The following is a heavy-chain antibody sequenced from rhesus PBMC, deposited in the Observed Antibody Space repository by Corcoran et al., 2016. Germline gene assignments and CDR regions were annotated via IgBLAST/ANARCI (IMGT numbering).Heavy chain of an antibody. CDR2: ITYDGSKK. Sequence: EVQLVESGGGLVQPGGSLRLSCVASGFTFSSYGMHWVRQAPGKGLEWVAGITYDGSKKYYAVSVKDRFTISRDNSKNMLYLQMNNLKVEDTAVYYCARDSGWGAFDFWGQGLRVTVSS. CDR3: ARDSGWGAFDF. D-gene: IGHD3-34*01. CDR1: GFTFSSYG. J-gene: IGHJ3*01. V-gene: IGHV3-54*02.